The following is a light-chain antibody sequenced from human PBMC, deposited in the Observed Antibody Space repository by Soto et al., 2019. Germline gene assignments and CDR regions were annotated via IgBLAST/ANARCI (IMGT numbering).Light chain of an antibody. CDR1: SSDIGGYNY. J-gene: IGLJ1*01. V-gene: IGLV2-14*01. Sequence: QSALTQPASVSGSPGQSITISCTGTSSDIGGYNYVSWFQQHPDKAPKLMIYDVHGRPSGVSNRFSGSKSGNTASLTISGLQAEDEADYYCSSFTSSGTRVFGTGAK. CDR3: SSFTSSGTRV. CDR2: DVH.